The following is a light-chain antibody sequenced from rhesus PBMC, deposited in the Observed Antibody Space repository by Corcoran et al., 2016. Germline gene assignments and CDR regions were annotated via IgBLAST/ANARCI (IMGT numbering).Light chain of an antibody. J-gene: IGKJ1*01. Sequence: DIQMTQSPSSLSASVGDRVTITCRASQGITNDLAWYQQKPGETPKLLIYEASSLQSGIPSLFSGSGSGTDFTITISSLQPEDFATYYCQHYYSTPRTFGQGTKVEIK. CDR3: QHYYSTPRT. V-gene: IGKV1-25*01. CDR1: QGITND. CDR2: EAS.